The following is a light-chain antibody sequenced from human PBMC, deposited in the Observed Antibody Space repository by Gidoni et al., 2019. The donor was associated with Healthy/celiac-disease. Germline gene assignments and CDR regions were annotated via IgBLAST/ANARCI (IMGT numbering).Light chain of an antibody. CDR1: QSISSY. Sequence: DIQITQSPPSLSASVGDRVTITCRASQSISSYFNWYQQKPGKAPKLLIYAASSLQSGVPSRFSGSGSGTEFNLTISSLQPEEFATYYCQQSYSTPHTFXQXTKLEIK. CDR2: AAS. CDR3: QQSYSTPHT. V-gene: IGKV1-39*01. J-gene: IGKJ2*01.